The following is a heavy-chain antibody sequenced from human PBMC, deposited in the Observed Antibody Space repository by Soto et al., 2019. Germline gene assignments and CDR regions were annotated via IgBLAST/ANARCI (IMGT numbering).Heavy chain of an antibody. CDR3: ARVSRIAARGTPYYYYYYMDV. D-gene: IGHD6-6*01. J-gene: IGHJ6*03. V-gene: IGHV1-18*01. Sequence: ASVKVSCKASGYTFTSYGISWVRQAPGQGLEWMGWISAYNGNTNYAQKLQGRVTMTTDTSTSTAYMELRSLRSDDTAVYYCARVSRIAARGTPYYYYYYMDVWGKGTTVTVSS. CDR1: GYTFTSYG. CDR2: ISAYNGNT.